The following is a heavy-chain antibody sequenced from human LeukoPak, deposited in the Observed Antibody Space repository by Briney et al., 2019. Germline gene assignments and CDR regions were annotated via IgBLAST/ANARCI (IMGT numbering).Heavy chain of an antibody. CDR2: INTNTGNP. CDR3: ARDSGTMVRGVLGY. CDR1: GYTFTSYA. V-gene: IGHV7-4-1*02. J-gene: IGHJ4*02. Sequence: ASVKVSCKASGYTFTSYAMDGVRQAPGQGREWMGWINTNTGNPTYAQGCTGRFVFSLDTSVSTAYLQISSLKAEDTAVYYCARDSGTMVRGVLGYWGQGTLVTVSS. D-gene: IGHD3-10*01.